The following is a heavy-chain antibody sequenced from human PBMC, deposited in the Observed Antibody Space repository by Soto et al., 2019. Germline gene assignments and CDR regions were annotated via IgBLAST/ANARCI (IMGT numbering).Heavy chain of an antibody. D-gene: IGHD3-10*01. J-gene: IGHJ5*02. Sequence: QVQLVESGGGVVQPGRSLRLSCAASGFTFSSYGMHWVRQAPGKGLEWGAVIWYDGSNKYYADSVKGRFTISRDNSNNTVYLQMNSLRAEDTAVYYCARGVGRYYYGSGSSSNDNWFDPWGQGTLVTVSS. CDR3: ARGVGRYYYGSGSSSNDNWFDP. CDR2: IWYDGSNK. V-gene: IGHV3-33*01. CDR1: GFTFSSYG.